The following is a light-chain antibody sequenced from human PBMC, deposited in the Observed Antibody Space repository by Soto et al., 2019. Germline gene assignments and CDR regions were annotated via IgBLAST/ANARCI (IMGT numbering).Light chain of an antibody. V-gene: IGLV2-8*01. J-gene: IGLJ1*01. Sequence: QSALTQPPSASGSPGQSVTISCPGTCSDVGGYNYVSWYQQHPGKAPKLMIYEVSKRPSGVPDRFSGSKSGNTASLTVSGLQAEDEADYYCSSYAGSNNSVFGTGTKVTDL. CDR2: EVS. CDR3: SSYAGSNNSV. CDR1: CSDVGGYNY.